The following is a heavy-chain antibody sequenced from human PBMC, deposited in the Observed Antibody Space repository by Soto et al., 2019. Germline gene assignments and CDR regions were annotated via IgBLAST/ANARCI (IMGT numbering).Heavy chain of an antibody. D-gene: IGHD3-22*01. V-gene: IGHV1-2*02. Sequence: ASVKVSCKASGFSFTGYYIHWLRQAPGQGLEWMGWINAHSGGTEYAQKFQGRVTLTRDTSIATAYLTLTSLTSDDTALYYCAFTMIAAPGAFDIWGQGTMVTVSS. CDR3: AFTMIAAPGAFDI. CDR2: INAHSGGT. J-gene: IGHJ3*02. CDR1: GFSFTGYY.